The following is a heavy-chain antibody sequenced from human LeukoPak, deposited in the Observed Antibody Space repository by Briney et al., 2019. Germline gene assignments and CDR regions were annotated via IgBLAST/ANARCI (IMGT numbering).Heavy chain of an antibody. D-gene: IGHD6-19*01. CDR2: ISSSSSYT. CDR1: GFTFSDYY. Sequence: NPGGSLRLSGAASGFTFSDYYMSWIRQAPGKGLEWVSYISSSSSYTNYADSVKGRFTISRDNAKNSLYLQMTSLRAEDTAVYYCARGPLAYSSGGEFDYWGQGTLVTVSS. J-gene: IGHJ4*02. CDR3: ARGPLAYSSGGEFDY. V-gene: IGHV3-11*05.